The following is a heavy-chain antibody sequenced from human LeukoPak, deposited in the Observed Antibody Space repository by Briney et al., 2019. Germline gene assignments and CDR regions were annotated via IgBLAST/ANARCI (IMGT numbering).Heavy chain of an antibody. J-gene: IGHJ3*02. D-gene: IGHD5-12*01. Sequence: PGRSLRLSCAASGFTFSSYGMHWVRQAPGKGLEWVAVIWYDGSNKYYAASVKGRFTISRENSKNTLYLQMNSLRAEDTAVYYCARDEGGYDRADDAFDIWGQGTMVTVSS. CDR2: IWYDGSNK. V-gene: IGHV3-33*01. CDR3: ARDEGGYDRADDAFDI. CDR1: GFTFSSYG.